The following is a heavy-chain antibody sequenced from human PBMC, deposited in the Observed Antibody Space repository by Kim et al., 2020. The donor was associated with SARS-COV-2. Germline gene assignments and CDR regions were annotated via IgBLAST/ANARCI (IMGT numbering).Heavy chain of an antibody. CDR1: GFTFSSYS. Sequence: GGSLRLSCAASGFTFSSYSMNWVRQAPGKGLEWVSSISSSSSYIYYADSVKGRFTISRDNAKNSLYLQMNSLRAEDTAVYYCARDHKFGDRYGYWGQGTLVTVSS. D-gene: IGHD3-10*01. CDR2: ISSSSSYI. CDR3: ARDHKFGDRYGY. V-gene: IGHV3-21*01. J-gene: IGHJ4*02.